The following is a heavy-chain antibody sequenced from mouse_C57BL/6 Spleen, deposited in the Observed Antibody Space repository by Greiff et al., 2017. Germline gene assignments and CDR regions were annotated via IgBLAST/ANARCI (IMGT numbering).Heavy chain of an antibody. V-gene: IGHV1-55*01. CDR2: IYPGSGST. D-gene: IGHD4-1*01. J-gene: IGHJ2*01. CDR1: GYTFTSYW. CDR3: AKAGLTGYYFDY. Sequence: VQLQQSGAELVKPGASVKMSCKASGYTFTSYWITWVKQRPGQGLEWIGDIYPGSGSTNYNEKFKSKATLTVDTSSSTAYMQLSSLTSEDSAVYYCAKAGLTGYYFDYWGQGTTLTVSS.